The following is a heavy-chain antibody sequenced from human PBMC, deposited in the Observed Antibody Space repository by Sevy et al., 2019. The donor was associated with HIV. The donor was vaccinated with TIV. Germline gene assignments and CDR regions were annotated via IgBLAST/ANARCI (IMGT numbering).Heavy chain of an antibody. CDR3: ARHAGGVVVVTQPNLIDY. CDR2: IYYSGST. Sequence: SETLSLTCTVSGGSISSSSYYWGWIRRPPGKGLEWIGSIYYSGSTYYDPSLKSRVTISVDTSKNQFSLRLSSVTAADTAVYYCARHAGGVVVVTQPNLIDYWGQGTLVTVSS. J-gene: IGHJ4*02. D-gene: IGHD2-21*02. CDR1: GGSISSSSYY. V-gene: IGHV4-39*01.